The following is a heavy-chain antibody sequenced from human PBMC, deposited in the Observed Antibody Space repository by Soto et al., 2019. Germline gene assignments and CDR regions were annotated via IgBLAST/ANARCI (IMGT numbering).Heavy chain of an antibody. CDR1: VGTFSSYT. CDR2: IIPILGIA. Sequence: QVQLVQSGAEVKKPGSSVKVSCKASVGTFSSYTISWVRQAPGQGLEWMGRIIPILGIANYAQKFQGSVTITADKSTTTAYMELSSLRSEDMAVYYCASFPGGTGDLWGRGTVVTVSS. CDR3: ASFPGGTGDL. J-gene: IGHJ2*01. D-gene: IGHD3-16*01. V-gene: IGHV1-69*02.